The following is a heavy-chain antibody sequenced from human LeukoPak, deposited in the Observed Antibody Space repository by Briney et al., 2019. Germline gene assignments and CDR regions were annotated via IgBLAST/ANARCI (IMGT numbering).Heavy chain of an antibody. D-gene: IGHD1-26*01. V-gene: IGHV3-53*01. CDR2: FYSGGST. Sequence: GGSLRLSCAASGFTVSSNYMNWVRQAPGKGLERVSVFYSGGSTYYAESVKGRFTISRDNSKNTLYLQMNSLRAEDTAVYYCAREKLGYWYFDLWGRGTLVTVSS. CDR1: GFTVSSNY. J-gene: IGHJ2*01. CDR3: AREKLGYWYFDL.